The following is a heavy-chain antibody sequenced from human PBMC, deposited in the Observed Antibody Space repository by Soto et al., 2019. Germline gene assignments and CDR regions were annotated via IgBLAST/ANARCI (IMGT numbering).Heavy chain of an antibody. Sequence: ASVKVSCKASGYTFTGYYMHWVRQAPGQGLEWMGWINPNSGGTNYAQKFQGRVTMTRDTSISAAYMELSRLRSDDTAVYYCARDRYEYRSSSVWFDPWGQGTLVTAPQ. J-gene: IGHJ5*02. CDR3: ARDRYEYRSSSVWFDP. V-gene: IGHV1-2*02. D-gene: IGHD6-6*01. CDR2: INPNSGGT. CDR1: GYTFTGYY.